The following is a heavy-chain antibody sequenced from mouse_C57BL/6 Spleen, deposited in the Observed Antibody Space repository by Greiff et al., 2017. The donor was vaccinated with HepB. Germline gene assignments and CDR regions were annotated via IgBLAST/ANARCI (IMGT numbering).Heavy chain of an antibody. V-gene: IGHV1-72*01. D-gene: IGHD1-1*01. Sequence: QVQLKQPGAELVKPGASVKLSCKASGYTFTSYWMHWVKQRPGRGLEWIGRIDPNSGGTKYNEKFKSKATLTVDKPSSTAYMQLSSLTSEDSAVYYCARCYYGSRDYAMDYWGQGTSVTVSS. CDR2: IDPNSGGT. CDR3: ARCYYGSRDYAMDY. CDR1: GYTFTSYW. J-gene: IGHJ4*01.